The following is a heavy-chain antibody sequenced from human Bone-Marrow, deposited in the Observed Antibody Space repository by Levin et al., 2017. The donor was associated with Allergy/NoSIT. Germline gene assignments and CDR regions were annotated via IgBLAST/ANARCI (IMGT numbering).Heavy chain of an antibody. V-gene: IGHV4-39*01. CDR3: ARPRSGWYVFDF. CDR1: GDSVSNNNYY. D-gene: IGHD6-19*01. CDR2: IHHTGIT. Sequence: ESLKISCSVSGDSVSNNNYYWAWIRQSPGKGLEWIGSIHHTGITFYNPSVKSRVTMSVDTSRNQFSLNVTSVTAADTAIYFCARPRSGWYVFDFWGQGTMVTVSS. J-gene: IGHJ4*02.